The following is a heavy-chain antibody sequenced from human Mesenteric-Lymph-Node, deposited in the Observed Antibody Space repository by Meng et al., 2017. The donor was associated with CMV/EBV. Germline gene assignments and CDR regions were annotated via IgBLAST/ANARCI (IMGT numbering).Heavy chain of an antibody. V-gene: IGHV3-33*06. D-gene: IGHD3-3*01. CDR1: GFSFSKYG. CDR3: AKESHYDPLPFLEWPLKTMYGFDV. J-gene: IGHJ6*02. Sequence: GGSLRLSCEASGFSFSKYGMHWVRQAPGKGLEWVGAISNDGKNRFYADSVKGRFTISRDNVKDTLYLQMSSLRADDTAVYFCAKESHYDPLPFLEWPLKTMYGFDVWGQGTTVTVSS. CDR2: ISNDGKNR.